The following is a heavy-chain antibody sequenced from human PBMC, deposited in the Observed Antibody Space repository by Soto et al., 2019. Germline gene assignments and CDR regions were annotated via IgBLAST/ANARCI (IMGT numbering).Heavy chain of an antibody. Sequence: EEQLVESGGGLVQPGGSLRLSWAAPGFTFSGYWMHWVRQAPGKGLEWVSRVYIDGGRTTYADSVKGRFTISRDNATNTLYLQMNSLRDEDTALYYCARGLQGYYCKDVWGQGTTVTVSS. CDR3: ARGLQGYYCKDV. CDR1: GFTFSGYW. D-gene: IGHD4-4*01. J-gene: IGHJ6*02. CDR2: VYIDGGRT. V-gene: IGHV3-74*01.